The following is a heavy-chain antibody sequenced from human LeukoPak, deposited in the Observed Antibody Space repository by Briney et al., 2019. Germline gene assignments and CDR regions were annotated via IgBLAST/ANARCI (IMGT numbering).Heavy chain of an antibody. J-gene: IGHJ4*02. CDR2: IYHSGST. D-gene: IGHD3-16*01. CDR1: GYSISSGYY. Sequence: PETLSLTCTVSGYSISSGYYWGWIRQPPGKGLEWIGSIYHSGSTYYNPSLKSRVTISVDTSKNQFSLKLSSVTAADTAVYYCARDLGGFDTFDYWSQGTLVTVSS. CDR3: ARDLGGFDTFDY. V-gene: IGHV4-38-2*02.